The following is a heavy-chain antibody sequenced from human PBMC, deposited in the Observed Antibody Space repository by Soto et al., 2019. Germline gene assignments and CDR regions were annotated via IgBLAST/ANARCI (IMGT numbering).Heavy chain of an antibody. J-gene: IGHJ4*02. CDR3: ARGNVVAIDY. Sequence: QLQLQESGSRLVKPSQTLSLTCAVSGGSISSGGSSWNWIRQPPGKGLEWIGYIYHSGSTYYNPSLKSRVTISVDRSKNQFSLKLSSVTAADTAVYYCARGNVVAIDYWGQGTLVTVSS. CDR2: IYHSGST. D-gene: IGHD2-21*01. V-gene: IGHV4-30-2*01. CDR1: GGSISSGGSS.